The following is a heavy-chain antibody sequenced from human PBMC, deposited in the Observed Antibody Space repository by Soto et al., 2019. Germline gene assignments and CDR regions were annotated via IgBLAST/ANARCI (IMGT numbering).Heavy chain of an antibody. J-gene: IGHJ4*02. D-gene: IGHD2-15*01. V-gene: IGHV3-23*01. CDR3: AKRRGAGGHFDY. CDR1: GFTFSSYA. Sequence: GGSLRLSCAASGFTFSSYAMGWVRQGPGKGLEWVAVVSIGGSTHYADSVRGRFTIPRDNSKNTLSLQMNSLTAEDTAVYFCAKRRGAGGHFDYWRQGALVTVSS. CDR2: VSIGGST.